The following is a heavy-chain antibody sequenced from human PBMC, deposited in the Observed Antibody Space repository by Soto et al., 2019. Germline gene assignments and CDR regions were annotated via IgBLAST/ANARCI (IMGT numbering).Heavy chain of an antibody. V-gene: IGHV4-59*01. CDR2: ISISGNT. Sequence: QVQLQESGPGLVKPSETLSLTCTVSGGSISSDFWSWIRQPPGKGLEWIGYISISGNTDYSPSLKSRATISADTSRNRFSRKRRSVNTADTAVYFCARGREDFHAGSGPRWRGLAPWGQGTLSPSPQ. CDR3: ARGREDFHAGSGPRWRGLAP. CDR1: GGSISSDF. J-gene: IGHJ5*02. D-gene: IGHD3-3*01.